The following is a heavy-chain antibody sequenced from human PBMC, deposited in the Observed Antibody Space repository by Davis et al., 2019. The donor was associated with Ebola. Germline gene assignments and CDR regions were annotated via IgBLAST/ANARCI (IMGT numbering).Heavy chain of an antibody. CDR2: INPNSGGT. Sequence: ASVKVSCKASGYTFTGYYMHWVRQAPGQGLEWMGWINPNSGGTNYAQKFQGRVTMTRDTSISTAYMELSRLRSDDTAVYYCARDRYPPYWWCMPEVCLSYYGMDVWGQGTTVTVSS. J-gene: IGHJ6*02. V-gene: IGHV1-2*02. D-gene: IGHD2-8*02. CDR1: GYTFTGYY. CDR3: ARDRYPPYWWCMPEVCLSYYGMDV.